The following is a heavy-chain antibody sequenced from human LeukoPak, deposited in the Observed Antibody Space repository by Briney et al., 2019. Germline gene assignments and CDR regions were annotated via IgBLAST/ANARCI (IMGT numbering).Heavy chain of an antibody. CDR3: AKQLGYCSDGSCYFPY. V-gene: IGHV3-23*01. J-gene: IGHJ4*02. Sequence: GGSLKLSCAASGFTFNTYTMNWVRQAPGKGLEWVSAISNNGGYTYYADSVQGRFTISRDNSKSTLCLQMNSLRAEDTAVYYCAKQLGYCSDGSCYFPYWGQGTLVTVSS. CDR2: ISNNGGYT. CDR1: GFTFNTYT. D-gene: IGHD2-15*01.